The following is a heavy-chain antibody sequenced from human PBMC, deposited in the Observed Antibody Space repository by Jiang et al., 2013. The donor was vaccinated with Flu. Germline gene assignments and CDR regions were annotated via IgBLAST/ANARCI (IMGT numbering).Heavy chain of an antibody. CDR2: ISWNSGSI. Sequence: VQLLESGGGLVQPGRSLRLSCAASGFTFDDYAMHWVRQAPGKGLEWVSGISWNSGSIGYADSVKGRFTISRDNAKNSLYLQMNSLRAEDTALYYCAKAGYSSSWYNWFDPWGQGTLVTVSS. CDR3: AKAGYSSSWYNWFDP. V-gene: IGHV3-9*01. D-gene: IGHD6-13*01. CDR1: GFTFDDYA. J-gene: IGHJ5*02.